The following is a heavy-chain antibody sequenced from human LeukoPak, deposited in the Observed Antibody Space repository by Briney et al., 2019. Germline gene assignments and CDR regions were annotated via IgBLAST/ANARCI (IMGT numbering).Heavy chain of an antibody. CDR3: PKDALPVPGGPPFTY. V-gene: IGHV3-21*01. CDR1: GFTFSSYS. Sequence: GGSLRLSCAASGFTFSSYSMNWVRQAPGKGLEWVSSISSSSSYIYYADSVKGRFTISRDNAKNSLYLQMNSLRAEDTAVYYGPKDALPVPGGPPFTYWGKGPLVTASP. CDR2: ISSSSSYI. J-gene: IGHJ4*02. D-gene: IGHD6-19*01.